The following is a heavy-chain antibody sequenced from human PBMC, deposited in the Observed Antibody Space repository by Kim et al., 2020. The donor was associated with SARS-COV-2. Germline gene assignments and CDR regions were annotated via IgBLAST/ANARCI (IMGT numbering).Heavy chain of an antibody. CDR3: ARLGYCSGGSCFPFDY. CDR1: GYTFTSYY. Sequence: ASVKVSCKASGYTFTSYYMQWVRQAPGQGLEWMGIINPSGGSTSYAQKFQGRVTMTRDTSTSTVYMELSSLRSEDTAVYYCARLGYCSGGSCFPFDYWGQGTLVTVSS. CDR2: INPSGGST. V-gene: IGHV1-46*01. J-gene: IGHJ4*02. D-gene: IGHD2-15*01.